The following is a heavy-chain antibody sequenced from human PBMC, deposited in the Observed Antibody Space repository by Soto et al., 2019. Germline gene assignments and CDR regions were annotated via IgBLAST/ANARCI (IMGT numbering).Heavy chain of an antibody. CDR3: AIRTGPVDY. Sequence: GASVKVSCKASGYTFTSYGISWVRQAPGQGLEWMGRIIPYLGKANYAQKFQGRVTITADKSTSTAYMELSSLRSEDTAVYYCAIRTGPVDYWGQGTLVTVSS. CDR1: GYTFTSYG. D-gene: IGHD1-1*01. CDR2: IIPYLGKA. V-gene: IGHV1-69*04. J-gene: IGHJ4*02.